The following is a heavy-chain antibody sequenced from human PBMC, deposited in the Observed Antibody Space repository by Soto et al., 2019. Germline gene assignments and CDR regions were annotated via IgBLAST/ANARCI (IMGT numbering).Heavy chain of an antibody. J-gene: IGHJ4*02. V-gene: IGHV4-31*03. D-gene: IGHD3-3*01. CDR2: IYYSGST. CDR1: GGSISSGGYY. Sequence: NPSETLSLTCTVSGGSISSGGYYWSWIRQHPGKGLEWIGYIYYSGSTYYNPSLKSRVTISVDTSKNQFSLKLSSVTAADTAVYYCAGGGLNTIFGVVIGPDFDYWGQGTLVTVPS. CDR3: AGGGLNTIFGVVIGPDFDY.